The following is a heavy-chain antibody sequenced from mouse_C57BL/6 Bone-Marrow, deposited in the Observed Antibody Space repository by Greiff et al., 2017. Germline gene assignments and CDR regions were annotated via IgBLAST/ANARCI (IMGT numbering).Heavy chain of an antibody. CDR3: ARAYDAMDY. CDR1: GYTFTDYY. D-gene: IGHD6-5*01. V-gene: IGHV1-26*01. CDR2: INPNNGGT. Sequence: EVQLQQSGPELVQPGASVKISCKASGYTFTDYYMNWVKQSHGKSLEWIGDINPNNGGTSYNQKFKGKATLTVDKSSSTAYMELRSLTSEDSAVYYCARAYDAMDYWGQGTSVTVSS. J-gene: IGHJ4*01.